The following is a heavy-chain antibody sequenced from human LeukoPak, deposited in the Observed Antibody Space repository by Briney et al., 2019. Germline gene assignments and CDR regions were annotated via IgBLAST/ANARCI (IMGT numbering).Heavy chain of an antibody. J-gene: IGHJ2*01. CDR2: IIPIFGTA. CDR3: ARPYCSGGDCLRYFDL. CDR1: GGTFSSYA. D-gene: IGHD2-15*01. Sequence: SVKVSCKASGGTFSSYAISWVRQAPGQGLEWMGGIIPIFGTANYAQKFQGRVTMTRSTSISTAYMELSSLRSEDTAVYYCARPYCSGGDCLRYFDLWGRGTLITVSS. V-gene: IGHV1-69*05.